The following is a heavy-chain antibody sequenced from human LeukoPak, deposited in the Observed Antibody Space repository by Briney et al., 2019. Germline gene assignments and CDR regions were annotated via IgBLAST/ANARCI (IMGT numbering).Heavy chain of an antibody. CDR1: GFTFSSYS. D-gene: IGHD4-17*01. CDR2: ISSSSSYI. CDR3: ARTAGDYVLIFDY. J-gene: IGHJ4*02. V-gene: IGHV3-21*01. Sequence: GGSLRLSCAASGFTFSSYSMNWVRQAPGKGLEWVSSISSSSSYIYYADSVKGRLTISRDNAKNSLYLQMNSLRAEDTAVYYCARTAGDYVLIFDYWGQGTLVTVSS.